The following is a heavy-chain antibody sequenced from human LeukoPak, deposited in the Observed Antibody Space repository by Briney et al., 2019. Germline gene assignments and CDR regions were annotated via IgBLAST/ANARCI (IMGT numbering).Heavy chain of an antibody. D-gene: IGHD6-19*01. V-gene: IGHV3-30*18. CDR2: ISYDGSNK. J-gene: IGHJ4*02. CDR3: AKALYSSGWYPADY. CDR1: GFTFSSYG. Sequence: GRSLRLSCAASGFTFSSYGMHWVRQAPGKGLEWVAVISYDGSNKYYADSVKGRFTISRDNSKNTLYLQMNSLRAEDTAVYYCAKALYSSGWYPADYWGQGTLVTVSS.